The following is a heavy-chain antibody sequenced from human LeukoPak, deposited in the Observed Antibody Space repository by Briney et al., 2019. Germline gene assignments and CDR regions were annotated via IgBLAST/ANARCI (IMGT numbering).Heavy chain of an antibody. CDR2: ISYSGST. V-gene: IGHV4-59*08. J-gene: IGHJ4*02. CDR3: ARVLSSAGEDWGRFDY. D-gene: IGHD6-13*01. Sequence: PSETLSLTCIVSGGSLSSYYWSWIRQPPGKGQEWIGYISYSGSTKYNPSLKSRVTISIDTSKKQFSLNLSSVTAADTAVYYCARVLSSAGEDWGRFDYWGQGTLVTVSS. CDR1: GGSLSSYY.